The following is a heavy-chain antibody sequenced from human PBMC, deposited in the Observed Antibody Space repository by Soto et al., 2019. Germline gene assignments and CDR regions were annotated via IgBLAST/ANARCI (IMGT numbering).Heavy chain of an antibody. J-gene: IGHJ6*02. CDR1: GGSFSGYY. CDR2: INHSGST. D-gene: IGHD3-10*01. Sequence: PSETLSLTCAVYGGSFSGYYWSWIRQPPGKGLEWIGEINHSGSTNYNPSLKSRVTISVDTSKNQFSLKLSSVTAADTAVYYCAREGPILWFGERREYGMDVWGQGTTVTVSS. V-gene: IGHV4-34*01. CDR3: AREGPILWFGERREYGMDV.